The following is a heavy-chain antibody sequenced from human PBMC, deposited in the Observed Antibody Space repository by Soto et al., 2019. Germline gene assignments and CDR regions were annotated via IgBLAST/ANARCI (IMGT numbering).Heavy chain of an antibody. CDR1: GFTFSSYA. J-gene: IGHJ5*02. V-gene: IGHV3-23*01. Sequence: GGSLRLSFAFSGFTFSSYAMTWVRQAPGKGLEWVSGISGSGHSTYHADSVKGRFTISRDNSNNTLYLQMNSLRAEDTAVYYCAKDKYDILTGYSIPNWFDPWGQGTLVTVSS. CDR2: ISGSGHST. CDR3: AKDKYDILTGYSIPNWFDP. D-gene: IGHD3-9*01.